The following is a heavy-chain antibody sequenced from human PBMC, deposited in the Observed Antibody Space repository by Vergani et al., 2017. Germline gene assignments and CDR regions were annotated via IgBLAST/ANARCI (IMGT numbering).Heavy chain of an antibody. V-gene: IGHV1-46*01. CDR2: INPSGGST. Sequence: QVQLVQSGAEVKKPGASVKVSCKASGYTFTSYYMHWVRQAPGQGLEWMGIINPSGGSTSYAQKFQGRVTMTRDTSTSTVYMELSSLRSEDTAVYYCARDVGPGDFWSGYYTIYYYGMDVWGQGTTVTVSS. CDR3: ARDVGPGDFWSGYYTIYYYGMDV. CDR1: GYTFTSYY. D-gene: IGHD3-3*01. J-gene: IGHJ6*02.